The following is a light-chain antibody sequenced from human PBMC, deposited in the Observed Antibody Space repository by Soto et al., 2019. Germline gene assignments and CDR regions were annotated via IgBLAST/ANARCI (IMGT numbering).Light chain of an antibody. J-gene: IGKJ1*01. CDR1: QSLLHSNGYAS. V-gene: IGKV2-28*01. CDR3: MQALQSPPT. Sequence: EIVMTQSPLSLPVTPGEPASISCRSSQSLLHSNGYASLDWYLQKPGQSPQLLIYLGSNRASGVPARFSGSGSGTDFTLKISRVEADDVGVYYCMQALQSPPTFGQGTKVVIK. CDR2: LGS.